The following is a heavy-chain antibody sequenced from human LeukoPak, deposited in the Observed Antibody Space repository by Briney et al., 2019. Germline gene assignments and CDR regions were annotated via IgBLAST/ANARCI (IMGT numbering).Heavy chain of an antibody. D-gene: IGHD5-12*01. V-gene: IGHV4-59*01. J-gene: IGHJ4*02. CDR3: ARAGSGYYVLDH. Sequence: SETLSLTCTVSNGSINTYYWSWIRQPPGKGLEWIGYIYYSGNTDSNPSLKSRVTISVDTSKNQFSLNLRSVTAADTAVYYCARAGSGYYVLDHWGQGTLVTVSS. CDR1: NGSINTYY. CDR2: IYYSGNT.